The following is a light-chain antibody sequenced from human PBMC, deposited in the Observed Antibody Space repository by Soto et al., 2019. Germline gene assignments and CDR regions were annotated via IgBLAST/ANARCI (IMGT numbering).Light chain of an antibody. CDR2: DVS. Sequence: QSALTQPASVSGSPGQSITISCTGTSSDVGGYNYVSWYQQHPGKAPKLMIYDVSNRPSGVYNRFSGSKSGNTASLTISGLQAEYEADYYCSSYTSSSTFVVFGGGTKVTVL. CDR3: SSYTSSSTFVV. V-gene: IGLV2-14*01. CDR1: SSDVGGYNY. J-gene: IGLJ2*01.